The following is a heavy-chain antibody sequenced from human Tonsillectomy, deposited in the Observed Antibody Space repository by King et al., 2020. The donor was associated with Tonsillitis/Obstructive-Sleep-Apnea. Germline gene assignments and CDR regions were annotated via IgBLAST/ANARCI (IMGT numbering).Heavy chain of an antibody. V-gene: IGHV5-10-1*01. CDR1: GYSFTSNW. Sequence: QLVQSGAEVKKPGESLRISCEGSGYSFTSNWISWVRQMPGKGLELMGKIDPSDSYTNYSPSFQGHVTILADKSISTAYLQWSSLMASDTAMYYCASHTGNGNGYRYDLGLWGRGTTVTVPS. CDR3: ASHTGNGNGYRYDLGL. CDR2: IDPSDSYT. D-gene: IGHD3-22*01. J-gene: IGHJ6*02.